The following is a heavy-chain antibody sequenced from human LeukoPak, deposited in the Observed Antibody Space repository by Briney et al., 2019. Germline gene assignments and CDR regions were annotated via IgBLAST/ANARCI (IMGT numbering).Heavy chain of an antibody. V-gene: IGHV4-4*07. CDR3: ARDSRGWLDP. Sequence: PSETLSLTCTVPGGSISGYCSSWIRQPPGKGLGWIGRIYTSGSTNYHPSLKSRVTMSVGTSKNQFSLKLSSVTAADTAVYYCARDSRGWLDPWGQGTLVTVSS. CDR2: IYTSGST. J-gene: IGHJ5*02. CDR1: GGSISGYC.